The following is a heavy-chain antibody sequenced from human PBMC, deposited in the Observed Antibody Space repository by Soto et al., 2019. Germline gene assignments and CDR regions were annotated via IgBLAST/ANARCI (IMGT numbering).Heavy chain of an antibody. J-gene: IGHJ3*02. V-gene: IGHV3-11*06. Sequence: GSLRLSCAASGSTFSDYYMSWIRQAPGKGLEWVSYISSSSSYTNYADSVKGRFTISRDNAKNSLYLQMNSLRAEDTAVYYCARSYTYYYDSSGPNAFDIWGQGTMATVSS. CDR1: GSTFSDYY. CDR2: ISSSSSYT. CDR3: ARSYTYYYDSSGPNAFDI. D-gene: IGHD3-22*01.